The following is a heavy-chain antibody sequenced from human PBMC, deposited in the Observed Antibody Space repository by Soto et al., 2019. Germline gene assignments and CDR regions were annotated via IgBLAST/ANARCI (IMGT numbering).Heavy chain of an antibody. J-gene: IGHJ4*02. CDR2: ITPFSGDV. CDR1: GYSFTNYG. D-gene: IGHD1-26*01. CDR3: ASGGAGSGPFTWELPDH. V-gene: IGHV1-45*02. Sequence: VQSGVEVKKPGASVKVSCKASGYSFTNYGITWVRQAPGQALEWMGWITPFSGDVHYAQKFQERVTLTRDRSINTAYMRMSSLRSEDTAIYFCASGGAGSGPFTWELPDHWGQGTLVTVSS.